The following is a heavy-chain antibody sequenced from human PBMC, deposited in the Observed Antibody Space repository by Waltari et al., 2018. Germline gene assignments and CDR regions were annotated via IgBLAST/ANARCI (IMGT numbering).Heavy chain of an antibody. CDR2: IYAGGST. CDR3: ARLAAAGLTGSPLDY. D-gene: IGHD6-13*01. Sequence: EVQLVESGGGLIQPGGSLRLSCAASGFTVSAYYMSWVRQAPGEGLGWVSSIYAGGSTDYADSVKGRVTISRDNSKNTLYLQMDSLRAEDTALYFCARLAAAGLTGSPLDYWGQGTLVTVSS. CDR1: GFTVSAYY. J-gene: IGHJ4*02. V-gene: IGHV3-53*01.